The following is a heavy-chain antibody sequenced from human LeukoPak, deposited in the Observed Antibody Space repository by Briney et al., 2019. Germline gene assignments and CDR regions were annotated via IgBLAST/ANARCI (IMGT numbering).Heavy chain of an antibody. CDR2: TYYRSKWYN. CDR3: ARDLNRIGADSDAFDI. Sequence: SQTLSLTCAISGDSISSNNAAWNWIRQSPSKGLEWLGRTYYRSKWYNDYAVSVKSRILIKSDTSKNQFSLQLNSVTPEDTAVYYCARDLNRIGADSDAFDIWGQGTMVTVSS. J-gene: IGHJ3*02. V-gene: IGHV6-1*01. CDR1: GDSISSNNAA. D-gene: IGHD3-10*01.